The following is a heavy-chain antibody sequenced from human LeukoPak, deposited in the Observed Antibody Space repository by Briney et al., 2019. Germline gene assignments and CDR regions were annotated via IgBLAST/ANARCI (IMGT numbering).Heavy chain of an antibody. J-gene: IGHJ4*02. CDR3: ARYTYNDFWSGSYYFDS. Sequence: PSQTLSLTCTVSGGSISSGGYYWSWIRQHPGRGLEWIGYIYYSGDSYYNPSLESRLTISVDTSKNQFSLKVSSVTAADTAVYYCARYTYNDFWSGSYYFDSWGQGTLVTVSS. V-gene: IGHV4-31*03. CDR2: IYYSGDS. D-gene: IGHD3-3*01. CDR1: GGSISSGGYY.